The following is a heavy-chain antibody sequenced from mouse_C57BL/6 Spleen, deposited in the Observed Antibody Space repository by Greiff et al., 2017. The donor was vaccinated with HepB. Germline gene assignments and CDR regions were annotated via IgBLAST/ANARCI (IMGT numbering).Heavy chain of an antibody. Sequence: EVQRVESGEGLVKPGGSLKLSCAASGFTFSSYAMSWVRQTPEKRLEWVAYISSGGDYIYYADTVKGRFTISRDNARNTLYLQMSSLKSEDTAMYYCTRGYYGSRGMDYWGQGTSVTVSS. CDR2: ISSGGDYI. CDR3: TRGYYGSRGMDY. J-gene: IGHJ4*01. CDR1: GFTFSSYA. D-gene: IGHD1-1*01. V-gene: IGHV5-9-1*02.